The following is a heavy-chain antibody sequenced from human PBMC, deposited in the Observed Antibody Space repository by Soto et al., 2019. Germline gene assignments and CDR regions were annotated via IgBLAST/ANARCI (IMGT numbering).Heavy chain of an antibody. CDR1: GYNFAGYW. J-gene: IGHJ4*02. V-gene: IGHV5-51*01. D-gene: IGHD3-3*01. CDR3: ARGGVSTRTFDY. Sequence: DSLTISCKGSGYNFAGYWIALVRQMPGKCLELMGIIYPSDSDTRYRPSFQGQVTISADKSISSAYLQWSSLRASDTAMYYCARGGVSTRTFDYWGQGTPVTVSS. CDR2: IYPSDSDT.